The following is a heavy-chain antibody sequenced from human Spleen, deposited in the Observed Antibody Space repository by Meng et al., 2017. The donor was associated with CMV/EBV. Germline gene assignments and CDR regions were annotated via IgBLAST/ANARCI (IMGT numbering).Heavy chain of an antibody. CDR2: ISYDGSNK. CDR3: AKDWLITGAAGVFDY. D-gene: IGHD1-26*01. Sequence: GESLKISCAASGFTFSSYAMHWVRQAPGKGLEWVAVISYDGSNKYYADSVKGRFTISRDNSKNTLYLQMNSLRAEDTAVYYCAKDWLITGAAGVFDYWGQGTLVTVSS. CDR1: GFTFSSYA. J-gene: IGHJ4*02. V-gene: IGHV3-30-3*01.